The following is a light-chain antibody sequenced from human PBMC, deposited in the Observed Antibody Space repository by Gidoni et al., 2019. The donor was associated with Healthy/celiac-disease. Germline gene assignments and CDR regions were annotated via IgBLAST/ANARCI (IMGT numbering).Light chain of an antibody. Sequence: EIVLTQSPGTLSLSPGERATLSCRASQSVSSSYLAWYQQKPGQAPRLLIYGASSRATGIPDRFSGSGSGTEFTLTISRLEPEDFAVYYCQQYGSSPRGTFGQGTKLEIK. CDR3: QQYGSSPRGT. CDR1: QSVSSSY. V-gene: IGKV3-20*01. CDR2: GAS. J-gene: IGKJ2*02.